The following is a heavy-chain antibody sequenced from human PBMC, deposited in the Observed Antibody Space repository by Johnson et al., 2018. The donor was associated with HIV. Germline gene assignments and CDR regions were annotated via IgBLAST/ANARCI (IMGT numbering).Heavy chain of an antibody. CDR1: GFIFSSYA. CDR2: IGYSASDT. Sequence: QVQLVESGGGVVQTGRSLRLSCAASGFIFSSYAMHWVRQAPGEGLEWVSSIGYSASDTYYADSVKGRFTISRDNSKNSLYLQMTRLRVEDTALYYCARERVSGNSGAGSLDIWGQGTMVTVSS. J-gene: IGHJ3*02. V-gene: IGHV3-30*04. D-gene: IGHD4-23*01. CDR3: ARERVSGNSGAGSLDI.